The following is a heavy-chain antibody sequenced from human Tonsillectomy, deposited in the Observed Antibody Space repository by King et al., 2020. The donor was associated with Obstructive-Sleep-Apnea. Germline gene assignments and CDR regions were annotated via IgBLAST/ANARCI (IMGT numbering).Heavy chain of an antibody. V-gene: IGHV5-51*01. D-gene: IGHD6-13*01. CDR1: GYSFSSYW. Sequence: MQLVQSGAEVKKPGESLRISCQGSGYSFSSYWIAWVRQMPGKGLEWMGIIYPGDSDIKYSPSFQGQVTISVDKSISTAYLQWSSLKASDSAIYYCARHGAAVYFYGMDVWGQGTTVTVS. J-gene: IGHJ6*02. CDR2: IYPGDSDI. CDR3: ARHGAAVYFYGMDV.